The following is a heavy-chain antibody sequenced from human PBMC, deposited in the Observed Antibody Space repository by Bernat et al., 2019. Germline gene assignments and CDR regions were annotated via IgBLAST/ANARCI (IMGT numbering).Heavy chain of an antibody. CDR3: ARLLAPAAPEY. CDR1: GCSVTSTSYY. J-gene: IGHJ4*02. CDR2: FYYPGST. D-gene: IGHD2-2*01. Sequence: QLQLQESGPGLVKPSETLSLTCTVSGCSVTSTSYYWGWIRQPPGKGLEWIGNFYYPGSTYHNPSLKSRLTISVATSQSRFSLKLSSVTAADTAVYYWARLLAPAAPEYWGQGTLVTVSS. V-gene: IGHV4-39*01.